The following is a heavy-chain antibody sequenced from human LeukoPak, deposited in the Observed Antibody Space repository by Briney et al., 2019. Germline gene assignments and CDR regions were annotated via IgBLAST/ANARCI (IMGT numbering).Heavy chain of an antibody. V-gene: IGHV3-74*01. CDR2: INTDGITT. CDR3: ARVLKPFGTPPLNIPMAF. CDR1: GFLFSNYW. J-gene: IGHJ4*02. D-gene: IGHD1-14*01. Sequence: GGSLRLSCAASGFLFSNYWMHWVRQAPGKGLVWVSRINTDGITTSYADSVKGRFTISRDNAKNTMYLEMNSLRAEDTAVYYCARVLKPFGTPPLNIPMAFWGQGTLVTVSS.